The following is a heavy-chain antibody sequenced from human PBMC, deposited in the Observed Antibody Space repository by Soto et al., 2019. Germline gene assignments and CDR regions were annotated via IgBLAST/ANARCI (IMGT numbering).Heavy chain of an antibody. D-gene: IGHD3-3*01. V-gene: IGHV4-59*01. CDR3: ARSGDYDFWMAQHLSLDYYYYGRDV. CDR2: IYYSGGT. Sequence: QVQLQESGPGLVKPSETLSLTCTASGGSISSYYWSWIRQPPGKGLEWIGYIYYSGGTNYNPSLNRRCTIPVDTPKKQFSLKLSSVTAADTAVYYGARSGDYDFWMAQHLSLDYYYYGRDVWGPGTTVTVSS. J-gene: IGHJ6*02. CDR1: GGSISSYY.